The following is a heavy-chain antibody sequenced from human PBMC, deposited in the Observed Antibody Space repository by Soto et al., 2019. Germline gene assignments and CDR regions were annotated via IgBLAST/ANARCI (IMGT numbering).Heavy chain of an antibody. Sequence: QITLKESGPTLVKPTQTLTLTCTFSGFSLSTSGVGVGWIRQPPGKALEWLALIYWDDDKRYSPSLKSRLTITKDTSKNQVVLTMTNMDPVDTATYYCAHRRQGYSSSWYGYWGQRTLVTVSS. D-gene: IGHD6-13*01. CDR2: IYWDDDK. V-gene: IGHV2-5*02. CDR1: GFSLSTSGVG. CDR3: AHRRQGYSSSWYGY. J-gene: IGHJ4*02.